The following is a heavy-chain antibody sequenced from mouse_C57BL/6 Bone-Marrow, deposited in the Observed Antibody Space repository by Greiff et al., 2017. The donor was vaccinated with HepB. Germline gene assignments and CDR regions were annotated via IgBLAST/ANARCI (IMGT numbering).Heavy chain of an antibody. CDR2: ISDGGSYT. CDR1: GFTFSSYA. J-gene: IGHJ3*01. D-gene: IGHD4-1*01. V-gene: IGHV5-4*01. Sequence: EVHLVESGGGLVKPGGSLKLSCAASGFTFSSYAMSWVRQTPEKRLEWVATISDGGSYTYYPDNVKGRFTISRDNAKNNLYLQMSHLKSEDTAMYYCARGANWDPGFAYWGQGTLVTVSA. CDR3: ARGANWDPGFAY.